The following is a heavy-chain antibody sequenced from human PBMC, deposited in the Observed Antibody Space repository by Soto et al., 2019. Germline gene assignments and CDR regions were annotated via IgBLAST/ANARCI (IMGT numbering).Heavy chain of an antibody. CDR1: GGSISSSSYY. V-gene: IGHV4-39*01. CDR2: IYYSGST. Sequence: SKTLSLTCTVSGGSISSSSYYWGWIRQPPGKGLEWIGSIYYSGSTYYNPSLKSRVTISVDTSKNQFSLNLSSVTAADTAVYYCAGGGAYCGGDCYTESNWFDPWGQGTLVTVSS. CDR3: AGGGAYCGGDCYTESNWFDP. D-gene: IGHD2-21*02. J-gene: IGHJ5*02.